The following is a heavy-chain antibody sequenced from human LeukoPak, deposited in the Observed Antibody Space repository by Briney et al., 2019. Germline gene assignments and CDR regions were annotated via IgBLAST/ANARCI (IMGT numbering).Heavy chain of an antibody. CDR1: GFTFSSYW. CDR2: INSDGSST. J-gene: IGHJ3*02. Sequence: GGSLRLSCAASGFTFSSYWMHWVRQAPGKGLVWVSRINSDGSSTSYADSVKGRFTISRDNAKNTLYLQMNSLRAEDTAVYYCAREETDSEAFDIWGQGTMVTVSS. V-gene: IGHV3-74*01. CDR3: AREETDSEAFDI. D-gene: IGHD2-21*01.